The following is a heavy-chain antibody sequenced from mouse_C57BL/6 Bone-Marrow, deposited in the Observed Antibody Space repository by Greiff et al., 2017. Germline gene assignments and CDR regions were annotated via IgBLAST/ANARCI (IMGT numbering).Heavy chain of an antibody. V-gene: IGHV1-76*01. J-gene: IGHJ2*01. CDR1: GYTFTDYY. Sequence: QVQLQQSGAELVRPGASVKLSCKASGYTFTDYYINWVKQRPGQGLEWIARIYPGSGNTYYNEKFKGKATLTAEKSSSTAYMQLSSLTSEDSAVYFCARGGITTVVVGHFDYWGQGTTLTVSS. CDR2: IYPGSGNT. CDR3: ARGGITTVVVGHFDY. D-gene: IGHD1-1*01.